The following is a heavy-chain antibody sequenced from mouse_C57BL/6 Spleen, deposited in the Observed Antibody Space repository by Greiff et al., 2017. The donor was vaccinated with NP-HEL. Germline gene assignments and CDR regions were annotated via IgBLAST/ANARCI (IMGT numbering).Heavy chain of an antibody. CDR1: GYTFTSYW. CDR3: ARGVDYDVGFAY. V-gene: IGHV1-55*01. D-gene: IGHD2-4*01. Sequence: VQLQQPGAELVKPGASVKMSCKASGYTFTSYWITWVKQRPGQGLEWIGDIYPGSGSTNYNEKFKSKATLTVDTSSSTAYMQLSSLTSEDSAVYYCARGVDYDVGFAYWGQGTLVTVSA. J-gene: IGHJ3*01. CDR2: IYPGSGST.